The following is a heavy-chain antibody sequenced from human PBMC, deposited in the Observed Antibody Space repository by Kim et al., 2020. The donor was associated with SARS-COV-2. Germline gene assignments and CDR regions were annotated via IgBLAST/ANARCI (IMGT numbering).Heavy chain of an antibody. CDR2: IIPIFDTA. J-gene: IGHJ6*02. CDR1: GGTFSSYA. D-gene: IGHD6-19*01. V-gene: IGHV1-69*13. Sequence: SVKVSCKASGGTFSSYAISWVRQAPGQGLEWMGGIIPIFDTANYAQKFQGRVTITADESTSTAYMELSSLRSEDTAVYYCARCGSSGWYGPLEYYYYGMDVWGQGTTVTVSS. CDR3: ARCGSSGWYGPLEYYYYGMDV.